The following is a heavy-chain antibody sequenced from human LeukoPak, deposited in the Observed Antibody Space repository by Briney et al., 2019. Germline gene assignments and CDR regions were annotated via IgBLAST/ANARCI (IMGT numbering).Heavy chain of an antibody. J-gene: IGHJ4*02. CDR3: ARGVPYDSWSGPHYSDY. CDR1: GFTFSSYS. CDR2: ISSSSSYI. V-gene: IGHV3-21*01. Sequence: GGSLRLSCAASGFTFSSYSMNWVCQAPGKGLEWVSSISSSSSYIYYADSVKGRFTISRDSAKNSLYLQMNSLRAEDTAVYYCARGVPYDSWSGPHYSDYWGQGTLVTVSS. D-gene: IGHD3-3*01.